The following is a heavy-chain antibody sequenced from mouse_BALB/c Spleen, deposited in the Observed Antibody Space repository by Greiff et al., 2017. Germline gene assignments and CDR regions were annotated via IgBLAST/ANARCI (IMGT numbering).Heavy chain of an antibody. J-gene: IGHJ4*01. CDR3: GRLNDYIAMDY. CDR1: GYSFTGYF. D-gene: IGHD2-12*01. CDR2: INPYNGDT. Sequence: EVKVVESGPELVKPGASVKISCKASGYSFTGYFMNWVKQSHGKSLEWIGRINPYNGDTFYNQKFKGKATLTVDKSSSTAHMELLSLTSEDSAVYYCGRLNDYIAMDYWGQGTSVTVSS. V-gene: IGHV1-37*01.